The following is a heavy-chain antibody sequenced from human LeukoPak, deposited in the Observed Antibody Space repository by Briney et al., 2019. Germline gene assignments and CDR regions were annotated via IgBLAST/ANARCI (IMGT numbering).Heavy chain of an antibody. Sequence: SEALSLTCAVYGGSFSGYYWSWIRQPPGKGLEWIGEINHSGSTNYNPSLKSRVTISVDKSKNQFSLKLRSVTAADTAVYYCAREDYDDSGAWYFDLWGRGTLVTVSS. D-gene: IGHD3-3*01. V-gene: IGHV4-34*01. J-gene: IGHJ2*01. CDR2: INHSGST. CDR1: GGSFSGYY. CDR3: AREDYDDSGAWYFDL.